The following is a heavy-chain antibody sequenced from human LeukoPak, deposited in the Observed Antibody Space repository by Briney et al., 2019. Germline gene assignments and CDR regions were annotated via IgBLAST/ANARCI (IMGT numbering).Heavy chain of an antibody. CDR2: IKQDGSEK. V-gene: IGHV3-7*03. D-gene: IGHD1-26*01. CDR1: GFTFSSYG. J-gene: IGHJ4*02. Sequence: AGGSLRLSCAASGFTFSSYGMHWVRQAPGKGLEWVGNIKQDGSEKNYVDSAKGRFTISRDNAKNSLYLQMNSLRAEDTAVYYCVRVLGGAGGYWGQGTLVAVSS. CDR3: VRVLGGAGGY.